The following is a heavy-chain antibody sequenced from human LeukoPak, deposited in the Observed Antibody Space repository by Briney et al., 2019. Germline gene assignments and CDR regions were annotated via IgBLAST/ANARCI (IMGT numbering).Heavy chain of an antibody. CDR2: ISGSGGST. Sequence: GGSLRLSCAASGFTFSSYAVSWVRQAPGKGLEWVSAISGSGGSTYYADSVKGRFTISRDNSKNTLYLQMNSLRAEDTAVYYCAKDAPPITMVRGVLDYWGQGTLVTVSS. D-gene: IGHD3-10*01. CDR3: AKDAPPITMVRGVLDY. J-gene: IGHJ4*02. V-gene: IGHV3-23*01. CDR1: GFTFSSYA.